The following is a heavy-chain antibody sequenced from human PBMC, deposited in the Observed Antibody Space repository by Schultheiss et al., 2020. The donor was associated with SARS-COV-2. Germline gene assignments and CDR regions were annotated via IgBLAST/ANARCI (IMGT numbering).Heavy chain of an antibody. CDR1: GFTFSSYS. D-gene: IGHD3-10*01. V-gene: IGHV3-21*01. CDR2: ISSSSSYI. Sequence: GGSLRLSCAASGFTFSSYSMNWVRQAPGKGLEWVSSISSSSSYIYYADSVKGRFTISRDNAKNSLYLQMNSLRAEDTAVYYCARVKGVYGSGNLYGMDVWGQGTTVTVSS. CDR3: ARVKGVYGSGNLYGMDV. J-gene: IGHJ6*02.